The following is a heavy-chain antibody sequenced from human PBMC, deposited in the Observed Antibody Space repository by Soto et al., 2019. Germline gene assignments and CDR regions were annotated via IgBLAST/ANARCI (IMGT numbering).Heavy chain of an antibody. D-gene: IGHD5-18*01. Sequence: QVQLVESGGGVVQPGRSLRLSCAASGFTFSSYAMHWVRQAPGKGLEWVAVISYDGSNKYYADSVKGRFTISRDNSKNTLYLQMNSLRAEDTAVYYCAREGEVTAMAAHYYYYYGMDVWGQGTTVTVSS. CDR3: AREGEVTAMAAHYYYYYGMDV. V-gene: IGHV3-30-3*01. CDR1: GFTFSSYA. CDR2: ISYDGSNK. J-gene: IGHJ6*02.